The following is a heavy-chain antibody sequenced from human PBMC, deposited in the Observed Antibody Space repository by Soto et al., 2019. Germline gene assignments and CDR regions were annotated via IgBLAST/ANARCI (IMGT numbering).Heavy chain of an antibody. CDR3: AREQSYSSSSDQVGYYYMDV. CDR1: GYTFTSYY. CDR2: INPSGGST. V-gene: IGHV1-46*03. Sequence: QVQLVQSGAEVKKPGASVKVSCKASGYTFTSYYMHWVRQAPGQGLEWMGIINPSGGSTSYAQKFQGRVTMTRDTSTSTVFMELSSLRSEDTAVYYCAREQSYSSSSDQVGYYYMDVWGKGTTVTVSS. D-gene: IGHD6-6*01. J-gene: IGHJ6*03.